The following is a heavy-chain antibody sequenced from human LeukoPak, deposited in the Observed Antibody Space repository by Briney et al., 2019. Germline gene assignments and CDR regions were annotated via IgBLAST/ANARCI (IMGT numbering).Heavy chain of an antibody. CDR3: AGGSFGDDAFDI. J-gene: IGHJ3*02. Sequence: GGSLRLSCAASGFAFSSYAMSWVRQAPGKGLEWVSGLSASGGITYYADSVKGRFTISRDNSKNKLYLQMNSLRAEDTAVYYCAGGSFGDDAFDIWGQGTMVTVSS. CDR1: GFAFSSYA. D-gene: IGHD3-16*01. V-gene: IGHV3-23*01. CDR2: LSASGGIT.